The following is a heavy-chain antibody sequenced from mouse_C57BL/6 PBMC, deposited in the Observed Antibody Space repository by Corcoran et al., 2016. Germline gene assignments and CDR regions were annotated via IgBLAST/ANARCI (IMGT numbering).Heavy chain of an antibody. Sequence: EVQLQQSGAELVKPGASVKLSCTASGFNIKDYYMHWVKQRTEQGLEWIGRIDPEDGETKYAPKFQAKATITEDTSSNTAYLQLSSLTSEDTAVYYCARWADTVVARSVAYWGQGTLVTVSA. CDR3: ARWADTVVARSVAY. CDR1: GFNIKDYY. V-gene: IGHV14-2*01. J-gene: IGHJ3*01. D-gene: IGHD1-1*01. CDR2: IDPEDGET.